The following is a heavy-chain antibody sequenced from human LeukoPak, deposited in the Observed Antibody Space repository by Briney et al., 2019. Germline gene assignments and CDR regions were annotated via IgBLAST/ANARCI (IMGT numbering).Heavy chain of an antibody. CDR1: GFTFSDYW. D-gene: IGHD1-26*01. V-gene: IGHV3-7*01. CDR3: ARVGTWELQRVFDY. J-gene: IGHJ4*02. CDR2: INRGGNEV. Sequence: GGSLRLSCAPSGFTFSDYWMTWVRQVPGKGVEWVANINRGGNEVHYVDSVKGRFTISRDNAKNSLYLQLDSLRVEDTAVYYCARVGTWELQRVFDYWGQGTLVTVSS.